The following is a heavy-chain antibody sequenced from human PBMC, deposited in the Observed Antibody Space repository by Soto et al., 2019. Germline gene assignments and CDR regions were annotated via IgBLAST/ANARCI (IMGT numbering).Heavy chain of an antibody. CDR3: ARDFKEEYYGSALYGMDV. D-gene: IGHD3-10*01. J-gene: IGHJ6*02. CDR2: IYYSGST. Sequence: QVQLQESGPGLVKPSQTLSLTCTVSGGSISSGGHYWSWIRQHPGKGLEWIGYIYYSGSTYYNPSLKSRVTISVDTSKNQFSLKLSSVTAADTAVYYCARDFKEEYYGSALYGMDVWGQGTTVTVSS. V-gene: IGHV4-31*03. CDR1: GGSISSGGHY.